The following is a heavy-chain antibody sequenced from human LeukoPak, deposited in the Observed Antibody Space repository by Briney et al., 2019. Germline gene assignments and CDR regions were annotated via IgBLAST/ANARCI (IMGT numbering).Heavy chain of an antibody. CDR1: GGSISSGDYY. D-gene: IGHD2-2*01. CDR3: ARGTIVVVSYYYYMDV. V-gene: IGHV4-30-4*08. Sequence: SETLSLTCTVSGGSISSGDYYWRWIRQPPGKGLEWIGYIYYSGSTYYNPSLKSRVTISVDTSKNQFSLKLSSVTAADTAVYYCARGTIVVVSYYYYMDVWGKGTTVTVSS. J-gene: IGHJ6*03. CDR2: IYYSGST.